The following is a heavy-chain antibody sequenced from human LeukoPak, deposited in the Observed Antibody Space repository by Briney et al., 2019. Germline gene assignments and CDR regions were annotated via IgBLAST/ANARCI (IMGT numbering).Heavy chain of an antibody. V-gene: IGHV1-2*02. CDR1: GYIFTDYY. J-gene: IGHJ3*01. CDR3: ARDPPATTAFDV. D-gene: IGHD1-1*01. Sequence: GASVKVSCKASGYIFTDYYLHWVRQAPGQGLEWMGWIDPSRDVTRYAQNFQGRVTMTWDTSMSTAYMEVTRLTSDDTAMFYCARDPPATTAFDVWGQGTMVNVSS. CDR2: IDPSRDVT.